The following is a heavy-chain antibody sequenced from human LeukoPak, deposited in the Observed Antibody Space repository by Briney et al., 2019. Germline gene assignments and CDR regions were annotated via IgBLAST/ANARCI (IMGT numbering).Heavy chain of an antibody. CDR3: ARANHVDF. D-gene: IGHD3-3*01. CDR2: IKQDGSEK. V-gene: IGHV3-7*04. Sequence: PGGSLRLSCAVSGFTFSSHWMSWVRQAPGKGLEWVANIKQDGSEKYYVDSVKGRFTISRDNAKKSLFLQMNSLRAEDTAVYYCARANHVDFWSQGTLVTVSS. J-gene: IGHJ4*02. CDR1: GFTFSSHW.